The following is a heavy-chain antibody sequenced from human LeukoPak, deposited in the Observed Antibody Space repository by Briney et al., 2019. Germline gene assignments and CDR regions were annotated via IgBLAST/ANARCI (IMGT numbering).Heavy chain of an antibody. J-gene: IGHJ4*02. Sequence: AISGSGGSTYYADSVKSRFTISRDNSKNTLYLQMNSLRAEDTAVYYCAKSRDVVATVFDYWGQGTLVTVSS. D-gene: IGHD5-12*01. CDR2: ISGSGGST. CDR3: AKSRDVVATVFDY. V-gene: IGHV3-23*01.